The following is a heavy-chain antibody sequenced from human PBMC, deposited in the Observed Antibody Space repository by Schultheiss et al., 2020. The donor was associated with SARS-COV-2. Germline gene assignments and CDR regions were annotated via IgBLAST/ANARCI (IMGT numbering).Heavy chain of an antibody. D-gene: IGHD6-19*01. V-gene: IGHV4-39*07. Sequence: SETLSLTCTVSAGSIDNYYWGWIRQPPGKGLEWIGSIYYSGSTYYNPSLKSRVTISVDTSKNQFSLKLSSVTAADTAVYYCARRVAVAETRYRRAFDIWGQGTMVTVSS. CDR1: AGSIDNYY. J-gene: IGHJ3*02. CDR3: ARRVAVAETRYRRAFDI. CDR2: IYYSGST.